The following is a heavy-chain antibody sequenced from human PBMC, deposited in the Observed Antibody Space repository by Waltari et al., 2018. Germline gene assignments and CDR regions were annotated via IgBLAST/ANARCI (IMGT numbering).Heavy chain of an antibody. V-gene: IGHV4-39*01. D-gene: IGHD2-8*01. CDR1: GGSISSSSYY. Sequence: QLQLQESGPGLVKPSETLSLTCTVPGGSISSSSYYWGWIRQPPGKGLEWIGSIYYSGSTYYNPSLKSRVTISVDTSKNQFSLKLSSVTAADTAVYYCARHDKRYCTNGVCYIDYWGQGTLVTVSS. CDR2: IYYSGST. CDR3: ARHDKRYCTNGVCYIDY. J-gene: IGHJ4*02.